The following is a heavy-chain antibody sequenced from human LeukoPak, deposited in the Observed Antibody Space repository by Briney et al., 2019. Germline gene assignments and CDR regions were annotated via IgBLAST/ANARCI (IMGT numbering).Heavy chain of an antibody. Sequence: SETLSLTCTVSGGSTSSYYWSWIRQPPGKGLEWIGYIYYSGSTNYNPSLKSRVTISVDTSKNQFSLKLSSVTAADTAVYYCARGKGDFDYWGQGTLVTVSS. CDR2: IYYSGST. V-gene: IGHV4-59*01. J-gene: IGHJ4*02. CDR1: GGSTSSYY. CDR3: ARGKGDFDY. D-gene: IGHD3-16*01.